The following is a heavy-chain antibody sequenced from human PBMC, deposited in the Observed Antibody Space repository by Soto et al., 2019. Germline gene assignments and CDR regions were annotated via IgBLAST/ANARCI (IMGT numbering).Heavy chain of an antibody. J-gene: IGHJ3*02. D-gene: IGHD1-26*01. Sequence: QVQLVQSGAEVKKPGASVKVSCKASGYTFSRYGISWVRQAPGQGLEWMGWITAYNGNTKYAQKLQGRVTMTTDTSTSTAYMEVRSLRSYDTAVYYGARSSGSYGSDAFDIWGQGTMVTVSS. CDR3: ARSSGSYGSDAFDI. CDR1: GYTFSRYG. CDR2: ITAYNGNT. V-gene: IGHV1-18*01.